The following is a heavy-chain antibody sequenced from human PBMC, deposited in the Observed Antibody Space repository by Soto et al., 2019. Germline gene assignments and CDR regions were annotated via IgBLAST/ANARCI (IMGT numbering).Heavy chain of an antibody. CDR3: AKAQPPSSPGPYYYYYYGMDV. Sequence: PGGSLRLSCAASGFTFSSYSMNWVRQAPGKGLEWVSSISSSSSYIYYADSVKGRFTISRDNSKNTLYLQMNSLRAEDTAVYYCAKAQPPSSPGPYYYYYYGMDVWGQGTTVTVSS. CDR2: ISSSSSYI. J-gene: IGHJ6*02. V-gene: IGHV3-21*04. D-gene: IGHD6-13*01. CDR1: GFTFSSYS.